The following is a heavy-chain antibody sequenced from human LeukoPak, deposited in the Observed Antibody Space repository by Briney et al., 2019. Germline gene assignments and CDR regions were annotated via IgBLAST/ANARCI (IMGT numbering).Heavy chain of an antibody. CDR2: ISSSSSYI. J-gene: IGHJ4*02. Sequence: PGGSLRLSCAASGFTFSSYSMNWVRQAPGKGLEWVSYISSSSSYIYYADSVKGRFTISRDNAKNSLYLQMNSLRAEDTAVYYCARESSSGWYVLRYFDYWGQGTLVTVSS. V-gene: IGHV3-21*01. CDR1: GFTFSSYS. CDR3: ARESSSGWYVLRYFDY. D-gene: IGHD6-19*01.